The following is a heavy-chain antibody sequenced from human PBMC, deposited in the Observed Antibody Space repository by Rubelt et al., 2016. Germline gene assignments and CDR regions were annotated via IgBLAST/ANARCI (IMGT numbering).Heavy chain of an antibody. CDR3: ARQVADAEGGFVDY. Sequence: QVQLHMSGPGLVKPSETLSLTCTVSGGSISGYYWSWIRQPPGKGLEWIGYIHSSGSTNYNPSLKRRVTISTDTSKNQFSLTLTAVTAADTAVYYCARQVADAEGGFVDYWCQGTLVTVSS. V-gene: IGHV4-59*08. CDR1: GGSISGYY. D-gene: IGHD2-8*02. J-gene: IGHJ4*02. CDR2: IHSSGST.